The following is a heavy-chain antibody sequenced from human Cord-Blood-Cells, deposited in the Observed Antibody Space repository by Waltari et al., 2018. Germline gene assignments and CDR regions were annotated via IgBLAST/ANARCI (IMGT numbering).Heavy chain of an antibody. CDR3: ARDGPLYYYDSSGYSGAFDI. CDR2: IYHSGST. Sequence: QVQLQESGPGLVKPSETLSLTCAVSGYSISSGYYWGWIRQPPGKGLGWIGSIYHSGSTYYNPSRKSRVTISVDTSKNQFSLKLSSVTAADTAVYYCARDGPLYYYDSSGYSGAFDIWGQGTMVTVSS. CDR1: GYSISSGYY. J-gene: IGHJ3*02. V-gene: IGHV4-38-2*02. D-gene: IGHD3-22*01.